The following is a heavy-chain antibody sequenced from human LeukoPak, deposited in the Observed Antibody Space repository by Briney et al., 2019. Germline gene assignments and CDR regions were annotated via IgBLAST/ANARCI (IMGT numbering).Heavy chain of an antibody. D-gene: IGHD2/OR15-2a*01. CDR3: TTEPFQEV. V-gene: IGHV3-15*01. Sequence: EWVGRIKSKTDGGTTDYAAPVKGRFTISRDDSKNTLYLQMNSLKTEDTAVYYCTTEPFQEVWGQGTLVTVSS. CDR2: IKSKTDGGTT. J-gene: IGHJ4*02.